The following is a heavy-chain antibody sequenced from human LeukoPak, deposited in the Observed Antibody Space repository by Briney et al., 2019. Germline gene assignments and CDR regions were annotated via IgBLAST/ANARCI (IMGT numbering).Heavy chain of an antibody. Sequence: AGGSLRLSCAASGFTFSSYSMNWVRQAPGKGLEWVSSISSSSYIYYADSVKGRFTVSRDNAKNSLYLQMNSLRAKDTAVYYCARKKYSGYYDYWGQGTLVTVSS. J-gene: IGHJ4*02. V-gene: IGHV3-21*01. CDR3: ARKKYSGYYDY. D-gene: IGHD5-12*01. CDR2: ISSSSYI. CDR1: GFTFSSYS.